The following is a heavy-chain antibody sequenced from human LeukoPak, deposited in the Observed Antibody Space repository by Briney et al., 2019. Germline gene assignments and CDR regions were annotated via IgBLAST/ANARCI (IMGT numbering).Heavy chain of an antibody. D-gene: IGHD5-12*01. CDR1: GGSINNYY. Sequence: SETLSLTCTVSGGSINNYYWSWIRQPPGKGLEWIGYIYYSGSTNYNPSLKSRVTISVDTSKNQFSLKLSSVTAADTAVYYCASSKGATTYYYYYGMDVWGQGTTVTVSS. V-gene: IGHV4-59*01. J-gene: IGHJ6*02. CDR3: ASSKGATTYYYYYGMDV. CDR2: IYYSGST.